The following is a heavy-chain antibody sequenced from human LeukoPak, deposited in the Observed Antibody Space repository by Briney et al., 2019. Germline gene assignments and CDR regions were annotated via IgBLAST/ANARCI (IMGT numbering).Heavy chain of an antibody. Sequence: PGGSLRLSCTVSGFTVSSNYMTWVRQAPGKGLEWVSVIYSDGTTYNADSVKGRFTISRDNSKNTLYLQINNLRAEDTAVYYCARGIAAAGTGLFNWGQGTLLTVSS. CDR3: ARGIAAAGTGLFN. CDR2: IYSDGTT. J-gene: IGHJ4*02. CDR1: GFTVSSNY. V-gene: IGHV3-53*01. D-gene: IGHD6-13*01.